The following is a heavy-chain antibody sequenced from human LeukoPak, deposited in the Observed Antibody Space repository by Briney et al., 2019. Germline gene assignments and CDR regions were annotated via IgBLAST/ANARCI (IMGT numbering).Heavy chain of an antibody. J-gene: IGHJ4*02. Sequence: ASVKVSCKASGYTFTGYYMHWVRQAPGQGLEWMGWINPNSGGTNYAQKFQGWVTMTRDTSISTAYMELSRLRSDDTAVYYCARGVDSRYYGSGSYFLPYSYWGQGTLVTVSS. CDR3: ARGVDSRYYGSGSYFLPYSY. D-gene: IGHD3-10*01. CDR1: GYTFTGYY. CDR2: INPNSGGT. V-gene: IGHV1-2*04.